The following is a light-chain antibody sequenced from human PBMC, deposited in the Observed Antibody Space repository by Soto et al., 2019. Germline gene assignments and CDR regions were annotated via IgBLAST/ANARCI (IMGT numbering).Light chain of an antibody. J-gene: IGKJ5*01. CDR1: QSVSTN. Sequence: PGERATLSCRTSQSVSTNVAWYQQKPGQAPGLLIYDASNRATGIPARFSGSGSGTDFTLTISSLEPEDFAVYYCQQRSNWPAFGQGTRLEIK. CDR2: DAS. V-gene: IGKV3-11*01. CDR3: QQRSNWPA.